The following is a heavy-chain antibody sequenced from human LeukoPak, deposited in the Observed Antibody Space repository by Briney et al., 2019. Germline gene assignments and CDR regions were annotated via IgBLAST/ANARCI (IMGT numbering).Heavy chain of an antibody. V-gene: IGHV3-23*01. J-gene: IGHJ4*02. CDR2: ISGSGGST. D-gene: IGHD6-13*01. CDR1: GFTFSSYA. CDR3: AWHSSSWPRFDY. Sequence: PGGSLRLSCAASGFTFSSYAMSWVRQAPGKGLEWVSAISGSGGSTYYADSVKGRFTISRDNAKNTLYLQMNSLRAEDTAVYYCAWHSSSWPRFDYWGQGTLVTVSS.